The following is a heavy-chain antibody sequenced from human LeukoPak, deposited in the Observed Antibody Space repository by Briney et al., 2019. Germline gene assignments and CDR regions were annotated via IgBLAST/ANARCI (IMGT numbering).Heavy chain of an antibody. CDR2: IYHSGST. J-gene: IGHJ4*02. D-gene: IGHD1-26*01. CDR3: VKSGGYGLIDY. Sequence: SETLSLTCTVSGGSISSGYYWGWIRQPPGKGLEWIGIIYHSGSTYYNASLQSRVTISIDTSKNQFSLRLNSVTAADTAMYYCVKSGGYGLIDYWGQGTLVTVSS. V-gene: IGHV4-38-2*02. CDR1: GGSISSGYY.